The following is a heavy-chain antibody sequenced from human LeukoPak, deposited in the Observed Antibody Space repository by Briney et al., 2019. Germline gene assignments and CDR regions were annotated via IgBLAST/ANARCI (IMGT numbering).Heavy chain of an antibody. Sequence: PGGSLRLSCAASGFTFSSNAMSWVRQAPGKGLEWLSAISGNGGSTYYADSVMGRFTISRDNSKNTLYLQMNSLRAEYTAVYYCAKRSSGYSFDYWGQGTLVTVSS. CDR2: ISGNGGST. CDR3: AKRSSGYSFDY. J-gene: IGHJ4*02. V-gene: IGHV3-23*01. CDR1: GFTFSSNA. D-gene: IGHD3-22*01.